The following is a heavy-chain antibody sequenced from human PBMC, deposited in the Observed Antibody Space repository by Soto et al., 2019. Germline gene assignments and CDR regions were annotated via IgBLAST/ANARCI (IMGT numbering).Heavy chain of an antibody. CDR2: MNQDGSES. CDR1: GFSLSSYW. V-gene: IGHV3-7*01. J-gene: IGHJ4*02. Sequence: EVQLVESGGGLVQPGGSLRLSCAAPGFSLSSYWMSWVGQAPGKGLEWVANMNQDGSESDYVGSVKGRFTFTRDNAKNSLYLQMNSLRAEDTAVYYCARLSTSAGRRDLACWGQGTLVTVSS. CDR3: ARLSTSAGRRDLAC.